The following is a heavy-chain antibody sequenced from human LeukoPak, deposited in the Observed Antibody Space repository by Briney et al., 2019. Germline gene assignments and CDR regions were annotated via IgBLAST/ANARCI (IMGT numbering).Heavy chain of an antibody. CDR1: GFTFSSYG. Sequence: PGRSLRLSCAASGFTFSSYGMHWVRQAPGKGLEWVAVIWYDGGNKYYADSVKGRFTISRDNSKNTLYLQMNSLRAEDTAVYYCARDKYCSSTSCYVVRDYYYGMDVWGQGTTVTVSS. J-gene: IGHJ6*02. CDR3: ARDKYCSSTSCYVVRDYYYGMDV. CDR2: IWYDGGNK. D-gene: IGHD2-2*01. V-gene: IGHV3-33*01.